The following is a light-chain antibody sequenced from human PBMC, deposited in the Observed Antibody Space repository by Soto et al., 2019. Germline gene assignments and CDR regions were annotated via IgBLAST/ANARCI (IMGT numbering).Light chain of an antibody. V-gene: IGLV2-8*01. Sequence: QSALTQPPSASGSPGQSVTISCTGTSSDVGDYNYVSWYQHHPGKAPKLIIYEVNKRPSGVSDRFSGSKSGNTASLTVSGLQAEDEADYYCISYAGSDNVCPYVFGTGTKLTVL. J-gene: IGLJ1*01. CDR3: ISYAGSDNVCPYV. CDR1: SSDVGDYNY. CDR2: EVN.